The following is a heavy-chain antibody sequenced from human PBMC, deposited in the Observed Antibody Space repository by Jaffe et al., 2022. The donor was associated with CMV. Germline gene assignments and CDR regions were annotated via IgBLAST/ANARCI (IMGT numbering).Heavy chain of an antibody. Sequence: QVQLVESGGGVVQPGRSLRLSCAASGFTFSSYGMHWVRQAPGKGLEWVAVISYDGSNKYYADSVKGRFTISRDNSKNTLYLQMNSLRAEDTAVYYCAKDEGGSGTQPPCPDYWGQGTLVTVSS. CDR3: AKDEGGSGTQPPCPDY. J-gene: IGHJ4*02. D-gene: IGHD3-10*01. V-gene: IGHV3-30*18. CDR1: GFTFSSYG. CDR2: ISYDGSNK.